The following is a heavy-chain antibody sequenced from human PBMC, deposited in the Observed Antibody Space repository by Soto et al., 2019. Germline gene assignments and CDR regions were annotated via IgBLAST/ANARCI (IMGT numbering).Heavy chain of an antibody. V-gene: IGHV5-51*01. J-gene: IGHJ6*02. CDR2: IYPGDSDT. D-gene: IGHD3-10*01. CDR1: GYSFTSYW. Sequence: GESLKISCKGSGYSFTSYWIGWVRQMHGKGLEWMGIIYPGDSDTRYSPSFQGQVTISADKSISTAYLQWSSLKASDTAMYYCARISRGVSLDYYYYYGMDVWGQGTTVTVSS. CDR3: ARISRGVSLDYYYYYGMDV.